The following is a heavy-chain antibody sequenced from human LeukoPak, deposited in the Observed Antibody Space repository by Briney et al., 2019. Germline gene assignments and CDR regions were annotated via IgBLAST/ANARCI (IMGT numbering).Heavy chain of an antibody. D-gene: IGHD4-17*01. V-gene: IGHV3-20*04. CDR3: ARDPRLNDYGDTNWFDP. CDR2: INWNGGST. J-gene: IGHJ5*02. Sequence: GGSLRLSCAASGFTFDDYGMSWVRQAPGKGLEWVSGINWNGGSTGYADSVKGRFTISRDNAKNSLYLQMNSLRAEDTAVYYCARDPRLNDYGDTNWFDPWGQGTLVTVSS. CDR1: GFTFDDYG.